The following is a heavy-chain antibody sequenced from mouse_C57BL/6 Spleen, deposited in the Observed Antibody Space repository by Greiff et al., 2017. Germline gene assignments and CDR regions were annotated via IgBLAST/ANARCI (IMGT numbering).Heavy chain of an antibody. Sequence: VQLQQSGAELVRPGASVKLSCTASGFNIKDYYMHWVKQRPEQGLEWIGRIDPEDGDTEYAPKFQGKATMTADTSSNTAYLQLSSLTSEDTAVYYCTTGGYYGSSSGFAYWGQGTLVTVSA. V-gene: IGHV14-1*01. CDR2: IDPEDGDT. CDR3: TTGGYYGSSSGFAY. D-gene: IGHD1-1*01. CDR1: GFNIKDYY. J-gene: IGHJ3*01.